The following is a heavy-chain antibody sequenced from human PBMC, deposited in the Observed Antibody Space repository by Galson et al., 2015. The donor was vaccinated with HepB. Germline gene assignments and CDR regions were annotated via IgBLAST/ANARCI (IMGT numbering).Heavy chain of an antibody. CDR3: AKDSLIYCGRGCFFDY. Sequence: SLRLSCATSRFTFSTYGMHWVRQAPGKGLEWVAVTSSDGSSKFYADSVKGRFTISRDNSKNTLYLQMNSLKPEDTAVYYCAKDSLIYCGRGCFFDYRGQGTLVTVSS. CDR2: TSSDGSSK. D-gene: IGHD2-21*01. V-gene: IGHV3-30*18. CDR1: RFTFSTYG. J-gene: IGHJ4*02.